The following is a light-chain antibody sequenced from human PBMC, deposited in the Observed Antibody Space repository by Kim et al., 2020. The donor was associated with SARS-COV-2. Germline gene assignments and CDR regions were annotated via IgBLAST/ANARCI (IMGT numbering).Light chain of an antibody. J-gene: IGKJ2*03. V-gene: IGKV3-20*01. CDR2: AAS. CDR1: QRLTSGY. CDR3: QQYGSSPYS. Sequence: IVLTQSPGTLSLSPGERATLSCRASQRLTSGYLAWYQQRPGRTPRLLIYAASSRASGIPDRFSGSGSGTDFTLTISRLEPEDFAVYYCQQYGSSPYSLGQGTNLEI.